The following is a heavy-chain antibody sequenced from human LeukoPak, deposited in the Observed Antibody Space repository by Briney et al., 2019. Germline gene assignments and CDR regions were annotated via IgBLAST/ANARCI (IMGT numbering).Heavy chain of an antibody. D-gene: IGHD3-22*01. Sequence: PSETLSLTCTVSGGSISSSSYYWGWIRQPPGKGLEWIGSIYYSGSTYYNPSLKSRVTISVDTSKNQFSLKLSSVTAADTVVYYCARLEKWLLHYWGQGTLVTVSS. V-gene: IGHV4-39*01. J-gene: IGHJ4*02. CDR2: IYYSGST. CDR1: GGSISSSSYY. CDR3: ARLEKWLLHY.